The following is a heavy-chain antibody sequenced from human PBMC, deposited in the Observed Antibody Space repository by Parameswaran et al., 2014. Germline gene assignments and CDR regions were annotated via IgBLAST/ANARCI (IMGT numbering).Heavy chain of an antibody. CDR3: AKGSWRWWRIIGNTFFDY. J-gene: IGHJ4*02. CDR2: ISGSGGST. Sequence: RWIRQPPGKGLEWVSAISGSGGSTYYADSVKGRFTISRDNSKNTLYLQMNSLRAEDTAVYYCAKGSWRWWRIIGNTFFDYWGQGTLVTVSS. V-gene: IGHV3-23*01. D-gene: IGHD2-15*01.